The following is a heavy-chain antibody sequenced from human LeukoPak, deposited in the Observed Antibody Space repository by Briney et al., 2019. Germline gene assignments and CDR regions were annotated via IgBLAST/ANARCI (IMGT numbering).Heavy chain of an antibody. V-gene: IGHV1-2*02. CDR2: INPNTGGR. J-gene: IGHJ5*02. CDR1: GYTFTDYY. Sequence: ASVKVSCKTSGYTFTDYYFHWVRQAPGHGLEWMGWINPNTGGRGYAQKFQGRVTMTRDTSISTAYMELSSLISDDTAVYYCARGALGYGDYGQGWDDCRFDPWGQGTLVTVSS. D-gene: IGHD4-17*01. CDR3: ARGALGYGDYGQGWDDCRFDP.